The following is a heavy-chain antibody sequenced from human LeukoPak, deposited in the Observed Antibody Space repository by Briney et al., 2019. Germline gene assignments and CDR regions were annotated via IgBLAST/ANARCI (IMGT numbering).Heavy chain of an antibody. CDR1: GFTFSSYA. CDR2: INWNGGST. D-gene: IGHD1-26*01. J-gene: IGHJ4*02. V-gene: IGHV3-20*04. CDR3: ARGAVGATTTYFDY. Sequence: GGSLRLSCAASGFTFSSYAMSWVRQAPGKGLEWVSGINWNGGSTGYADSVKGRFTISRDNAKNSLYLQMNSLRAEDTALYYCARGAVGATTTYFDYWGQGTLVTVSS.